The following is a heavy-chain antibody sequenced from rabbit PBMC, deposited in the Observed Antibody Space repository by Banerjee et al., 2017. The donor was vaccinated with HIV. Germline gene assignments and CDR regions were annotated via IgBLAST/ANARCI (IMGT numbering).Heavy chain of an antibody. D-gene: IGHD8-1*01. CDR3: ARDAATSFSSYGMDL. CDR2: VDVGSSGFT. V-gene: IGHV1S40*01. J-gene: IGHJ3*01. Sequence: QSLEESGGDLVKPGASLTLTCTASGFDFSSSYYMCWVRQAPGKGLEWIGCVDVGSSGFTYFASWAKGRFTISKTSSTTVTLQMTSLTAADTATYFCARDAATSFSSYGMDLWGQGTLVTVS. CDR1: GFDFSSSYY.